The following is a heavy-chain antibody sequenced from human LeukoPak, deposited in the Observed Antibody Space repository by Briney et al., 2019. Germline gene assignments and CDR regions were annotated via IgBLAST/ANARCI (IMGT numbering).Heavy chain of an antibody. D-gene: IGHD3-16*02. CDR2: IYYSGST. V-gene: IGHV4-59*08. CDR3: VRRRTRYLLNWFDS. Sequence: VKPSETLSLTCTVSGGSISSYYWSWIRQPPGKGLEWIGYIYYSGSTNYNPSLKSRVTISVDTSKNQFSLKLSSVTAADTATYYCVRRRTRYLLNWFDSWGQGLLVTVSS. CDR1: GGSISSYY. J-gene: IGHJ5*01.